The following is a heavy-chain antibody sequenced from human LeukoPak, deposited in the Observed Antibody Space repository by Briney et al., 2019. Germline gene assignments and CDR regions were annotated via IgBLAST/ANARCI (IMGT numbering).Heavy chain of an antibody. CDR3: ARHNYDFDFDS. CDR2: ISPKSGGT. CDR1: VYTFSDYY. V-gene: IGHV1-2*02. J-gene: IGHJ4*02. Sequence: ASVKVSCKASVYTFSDYYIHWVRQAPGQGLEWMGWISPKSGGTNYAQNFQGRVTMTRDTSINTAYMELSRLRPDDTAVHYCARHNYDFDFDSWGQGALVTVSS. D-gene: IGHD3-3*01.